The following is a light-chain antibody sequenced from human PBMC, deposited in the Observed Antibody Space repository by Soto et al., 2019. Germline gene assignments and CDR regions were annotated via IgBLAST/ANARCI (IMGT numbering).Light chain of an antibody. J-gene: IGLJ1*01. CDR2: TND. V-gene: IGLV1-44*01. CDR1: DSNIGSNP. CDR3: AAWDDSLNGYV. Sequence: QSVLTQPPSASGTPGQRVTISCSGGDSNIGSNPVYWYQQLPGTAPKLVIHTNDQRPSGVPDRFSGSKSGTSASLAISGLQSEDEADYYCAAWDDSLNGYVFGTGTKLTVL.